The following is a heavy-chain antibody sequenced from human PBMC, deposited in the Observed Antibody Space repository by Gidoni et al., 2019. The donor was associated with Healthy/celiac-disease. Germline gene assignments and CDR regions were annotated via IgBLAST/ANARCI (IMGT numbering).Heavy chain of an antibody. Sequence: QVQLVESGGGVVQPGRSLRLSCAASGFTFSSYGMHWVRQAPGKGLEWVAIISYDGSNKYYADSVKGRFTISRDNSKNTLYLQMSSLRAEDTAVYYCAKGRHYYDSSAYDYWGQGTLVTVSS. CDR1: GFTFSSYG. CDR3: AKGRHYYDSSAYDY. CDR2: ISYDGSNK. V-gene: IGHV3-30*18. J-gene: IGHJ4*02. D-gene: IGHD3-22*01.